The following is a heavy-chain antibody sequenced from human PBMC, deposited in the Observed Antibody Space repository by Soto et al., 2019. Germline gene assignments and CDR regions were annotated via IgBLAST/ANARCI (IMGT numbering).Heavy chain of an antibody. CDR2: TYYRSKWYN. CDR1: GDSVSSNSAA. J-gene: IGHJ6*02. CDR3: QFVGAYGMDV. V-gene: IGHV6-1*01. D-gene: IGHD6-6*01. Sequence: PSQTLSLTCAISGDSVSSNSAAWNGIRQSPSRGLEWLGRTYYRSKWYNDYAVSVKSRITINPDTSKNQFSLQLNSVTPEDTAVYYCQFVGAYGMDVWGQGTTVTVSS.